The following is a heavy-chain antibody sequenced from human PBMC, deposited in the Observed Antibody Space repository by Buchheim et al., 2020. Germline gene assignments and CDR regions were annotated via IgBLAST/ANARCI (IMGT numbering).Heavy chain of an antibody. CDR3: ARLYSYDSGGYWSSPTYYYMDV. V-gene: IGHV4-59*01. Sequence: QVQLQESGPGLVKPSETLSLTCSVSGASISTYYWTWIRQTPGRGPEWIAYIYNSGITNYNPSLKSRVTVSLDKSNNQFSLKLKFVTAADSAVYYCARLYSYDSGGYWSSPTYYYMDVWGRGTT. CDR1: GASISTYY. D-gene: IGHD3-22*01. J-gene: IGHJ6*03. CDR2: IYNSGIT.